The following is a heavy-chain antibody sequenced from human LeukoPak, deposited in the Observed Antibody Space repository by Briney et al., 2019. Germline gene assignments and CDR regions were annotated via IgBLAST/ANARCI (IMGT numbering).Heavy chain of an antibody. CDR2: ISSSSSYI. J-gene: IGHJ4*02. V-gene: IGHV3-21*01. Sequence: GGSLRLSCAASGFTFSSYSMNWVRQAPGKGLEWVSSISSSSSYIYYADSVKGRFTISRDNAKNSLYLQMNSLRAEDTAVYYCAKDQYYYDSSGLDYWGQGTLVTVSS. CDR3: AKDQYYYDSSGLDY. CDR1: GFTFSSYS. D-gene: IGHD3-22*01.